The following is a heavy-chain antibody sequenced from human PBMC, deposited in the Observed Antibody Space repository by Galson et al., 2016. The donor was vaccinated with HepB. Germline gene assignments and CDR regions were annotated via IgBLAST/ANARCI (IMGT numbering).Heavy chain of an antibody. D-gene: IGHD3-16*01. V-gene: IGHV4-61*08. CDR1: GYH. CDR2: TYYGRDN. J-gene: IGHJ4*02. CDR3: GTYVEGHGGTGY. Sequence: GYHWAWIRQPTGQGLAWMAHTYYGRDNRYNTSLKGRVTLSTDTSTNKMSLTLTPVTPAATALYYCGTYVEGHGGTGYWGQGTPVIVSS.